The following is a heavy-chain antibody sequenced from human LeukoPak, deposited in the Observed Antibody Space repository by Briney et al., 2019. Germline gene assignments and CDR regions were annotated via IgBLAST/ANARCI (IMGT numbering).Heavy chain of an antibody. CDR1: GYSFTSYW. D-gene: IGHD2-15*01. Sequence: PGESLKISCKGSGYSFTSYWIGWVRQMPGKGLEWMGIIYPADSDTRYSPSFHGQVTISADKSISTAYLQWSSLKASDTAMCYCARHGRYCSGGSCYDSGDYWGQGTLVTVSS. J-gene: IGHJ4*02. CDR2: IYPADSDT. CDR3: ARHGRYCSGGSCYDSGDY. V-gene: IGHV5-51*01.